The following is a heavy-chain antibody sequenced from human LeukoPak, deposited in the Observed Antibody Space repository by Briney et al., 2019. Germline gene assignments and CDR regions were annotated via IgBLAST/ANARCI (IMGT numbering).Heavy chain of an antibody. CDR2: IYYSGST. Sequence: SETLSLTCTVSGGSISSSSYYWGWIRQPPGKGLEWIGSIYYSGSTYYNPSLKSRVTISVDTSKNQFSLKLSSVTAADTAVYYCASGAGYCSGGSCYSGAFDIWGQGTMVTVSS. D-gene: IGHD2-15*01. CDR1: GGSISSSSYY. V-gene: IGHV4-39*07. J-gene: IGHJ3*02. CDR3: ASGAGYCSGGSCYSGAFDI.